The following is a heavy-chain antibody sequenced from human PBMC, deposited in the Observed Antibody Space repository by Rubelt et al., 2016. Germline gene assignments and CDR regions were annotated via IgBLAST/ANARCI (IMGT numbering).Heavy chain of an antibody. CDR3: ARRGVSGYVDS. J-gene: IGHJ4*02. Sequence: QVQLQESGPGLVKASETLSLTCTVSGGSISSYYWSWIRQPPGKGPAWIGYIHYSGSTNYNPPLQSRVPILVNTSKNQFSLKLSSVTAADTAVYYCARRGVSGYVDSWGQGTLVTVSS. CDR2: IHYSGST. CDR1: GGSISSYY. V-gene: IGHV4-59*08. D-gene: IGHD3-10*01.